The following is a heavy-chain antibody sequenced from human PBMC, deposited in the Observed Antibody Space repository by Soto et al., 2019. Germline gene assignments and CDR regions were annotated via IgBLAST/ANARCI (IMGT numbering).Heavy chain of an antibody. Sequence: EVQLVEYGGGLVQPGWSLRLSCAASGFNFSFFMMEWVRQAPGKGLVWVSRINGGGSGTVYADTMKGRFPISRDNAKNTLTLQENSLKAVYTAVYYYVRETEFWGHGTKVTVSS. J-gene: IGHJ3*01. CDR1: GFNFSFFM. D-gene: IGHD3-10*01. V-gene: IGHV3-74*01. CDR3: VRETEF. CDR2: INGGGSGT.